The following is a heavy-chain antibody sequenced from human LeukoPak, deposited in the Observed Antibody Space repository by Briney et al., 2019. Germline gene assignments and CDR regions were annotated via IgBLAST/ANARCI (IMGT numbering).Heavy chain of an antibody. CDR2: MYYRGST. J-gene: IGHJ4*02. CDR3: ATTTIRLGY. V-gene: IGHV4-39*07. D-gene: IGHD1-26*01. Sequence: SETLSLTCTVPGGSISSSSYYWGWIRQPPGKGLEWIGSMYYRGSTYHNPSLKSRVTISVDTSKNQFSLKLSSVTAADTAVYYCATTTIRLGYWGQGTLVTVSS. CDR1: GGSISSSSYY.